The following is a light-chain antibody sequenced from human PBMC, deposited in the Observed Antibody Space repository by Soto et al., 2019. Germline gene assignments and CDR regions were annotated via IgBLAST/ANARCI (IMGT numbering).Light chain of an antibody. CDR1: QSVSSY. J-gene: IGKJ1*01. V-gene: IGKV3-11*01. Sequence: GRATLSCKTSQSVSSYLAWYQQKPGQAPRLLIYDASNRATGIPARFSGSGSGTDFTHTSSILEPEDSPVYYSKHPSHLPWTFGQGTKVDIK. CDR2: DAS. CDR3: KHPSHLPWT.